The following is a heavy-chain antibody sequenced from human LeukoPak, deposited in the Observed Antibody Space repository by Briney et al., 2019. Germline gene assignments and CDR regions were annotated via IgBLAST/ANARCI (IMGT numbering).Heavy chain of an antibody. CDR2: ISGGGSST. V-gene: IGHV3-23*01. CDR1: GFVFGNYA. Sequence: GGSLRLSCAASGFVFGNYAMSWVRQAPGKGLEWVSAISGGGSSTFSADSVKGRFTISRDNSKNTLYLQMNSLRAEDTAVYYCARAYYDFWSGYYIDYWGQGTLVTVSS. D-gene: IGHD3-3*01. J-gene: IGHJ4*02. CDR3: ARAYYDFWSGYYIDY.